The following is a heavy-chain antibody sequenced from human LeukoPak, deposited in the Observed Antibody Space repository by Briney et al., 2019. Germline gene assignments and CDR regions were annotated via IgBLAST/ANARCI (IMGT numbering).Heavy chain of an antibody. Sequence: GGSLRLSCAASGFTFRNYWMHWVRQAPGKGLVWVSHISADGSSINYADSVRGRFTVSRDNAKSTMYLEMNSLRAEDTAVFSCARGGPRSYDAFDIWGLGTMVTVSS. J-gene: IGHJ3*02. CDR2: ISADGSSI. CDR3: ARGGPRSYDAFDI. V-gene: IGHV3-74*01. CDR1: GFTFRNYW.